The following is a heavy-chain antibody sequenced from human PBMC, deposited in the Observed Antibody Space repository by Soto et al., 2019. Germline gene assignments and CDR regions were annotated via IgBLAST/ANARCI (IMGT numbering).Heavy chain of an antibody. J-gene: IGHJ4*03. D-gene: IGHD3-16*01. CDR2: TYYRSKWYN. CDR1: GDSVSGNSAA. Sequence: SQTLSLTCAISGDSVSGNSAAWNWIRQSPSIGLEWLGSTYYRSKWYNYYAVSLKSRITLTPDKSKNQLSLHLNYVTTEDTAVYYCARELPYYERTDSYFHXWGQGALVTVSX. V-gene: IGHV6-1*01. CDR3: ARELPYYERTDSYFHX.